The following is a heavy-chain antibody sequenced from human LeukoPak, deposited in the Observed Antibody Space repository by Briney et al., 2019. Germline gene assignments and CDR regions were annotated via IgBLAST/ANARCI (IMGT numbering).Heavy chain of an antibody. CDR2: ITDYGRVT. Sequence: GGSLRLSCAASGLTFASYSMSWVRQAPPQGPAWLSVITDYGRVTYYSDSVEGRFTISRDNSANTVYLQMNSLRVEDKAVYYCGAPRGGYGGFFDYWGQGTLVTVSS. CDR1: GLTFASYS. J-gene: IGHJ4*02. CDR3: GAPRGGYGGFFDY. V-gene: IGHV3-23*01. D-gene: IGHD5-12*01.